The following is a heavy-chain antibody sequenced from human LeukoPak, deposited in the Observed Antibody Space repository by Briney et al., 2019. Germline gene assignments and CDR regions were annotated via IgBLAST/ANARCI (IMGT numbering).Heavy chain of an antibody. D-gene: IGHD6-13*01. CDR2: INHSGST. V-gene: IGHV4-34*01. Sequence: PSETLSLTCAVYGGSFSGYYWSWIRQPPGKGLEWIEEINHSGSTNYNPSLKSRVTISVDTSRNQFSLKLSSVTAADTAVYYCARVGRHLAAAVWGQGTLVTVSS. J-gene: IGHJ4*02. CDR3: ARVGRHLAAAV. CDR1: GGSFSGYY.